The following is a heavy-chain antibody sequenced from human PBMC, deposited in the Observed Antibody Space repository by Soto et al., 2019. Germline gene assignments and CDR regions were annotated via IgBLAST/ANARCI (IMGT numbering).Heavy chain of an antibody. CDR2: IYYSGST. CDR3: ATSGSSGYYYEYNWFDP. V-gene: IGHV4-31*03. D-gene: IGHD3-22*01. CDR1: GGSITIGGYY. J-gene: IGHJ5*02. Sequence: QVQLQESGPGLVKPSQTLSLTCTVSGGSITIGGYYWTWIRQQPGKGLEWIGNIYYSGSTYYNPSLKSRVTISVDTSKNQFSLRLSSVTAADTAVYYCATSGSSGYYYEYNWFDPWGQGILVTVSS.